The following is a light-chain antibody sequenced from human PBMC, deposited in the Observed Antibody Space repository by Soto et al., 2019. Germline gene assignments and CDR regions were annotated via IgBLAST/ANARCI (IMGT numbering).Light chain of an antibody. V-gene: IGLV2-14*01. CDR1: SSDLGGYNF. CDR2: EVN. Sequence: QLVLTQPASVSGSPGQSITISCTGTSSDLGGYNFVSWYQQLPGKAPKVIIYEVNYRPSGVSDRFSGSKSDNTASLTISGLQAEDEGIYYCSSYTYTKSVVFGGGTKLTVL. CDR3: SSYTYTKSVV. J-gene: IGLJ2*01.